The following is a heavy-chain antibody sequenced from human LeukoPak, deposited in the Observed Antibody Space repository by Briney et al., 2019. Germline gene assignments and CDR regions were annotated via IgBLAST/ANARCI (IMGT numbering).Heavy chain of an antibody. CDR1: GGSISSYY. V-gene: IGHV4-59*01. D-gene: IGHD3-22*01. J-gene: IGHJ4*02. CDR3: ARAPDDRFRFDY. CDR2: IYYSGST. Sequence: SETLSLTCTVSGGSISSYYWSWIRQPPGKGLEWIGYIYYSGSTNYNPSLKSRVTISVDTSKNQFSLKLSSVTAADTAVYYCARAPDDRFRFDYWGQGTLVTVSS.